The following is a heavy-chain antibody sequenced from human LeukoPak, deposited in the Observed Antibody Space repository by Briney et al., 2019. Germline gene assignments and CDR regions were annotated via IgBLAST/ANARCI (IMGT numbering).Heavy chain of an antibody. CDR1: GGSFSGYY. CDR2: INHSGST. D-gene: IGHD2-15*01. Sequence: SETLSLTCAVYGGSFSGYYWSWIRQPPGKGLEWIGEINHSGSTNYNPSLKSRVTISVDTSKNQFSLKLSSVTAADTAVYYCARARDGVVVAVRYWYFDLWGRGTLVTVPS. J-gene: IGHJ2*01. V-gene: IGHV4-34*01. CDR3: ARARDGVVVAVRYWYFDL.